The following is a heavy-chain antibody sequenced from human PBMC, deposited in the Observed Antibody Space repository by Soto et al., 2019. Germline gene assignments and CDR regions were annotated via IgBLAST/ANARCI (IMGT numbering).Heavy chain of an antibody. D-gene: IGHD3-9*01. CDR1: GFTFSSYW. CDR3: ARDEDDILTGYYYYGMDV. CDR2: INSDGSST. V-gene: IGHV3-74*01. Sequence: GGSLRLSCAASGFTFSSYWMHWVRQAPGKGLVWVSRINSDGSSTSYADSVKGRFTISRDNAKNTLYLQMNSLRAEDTAVYYCARDEDDILTGYYYYGMDVWGQGTTVTVSS. J-gene: IGHJ6*02.